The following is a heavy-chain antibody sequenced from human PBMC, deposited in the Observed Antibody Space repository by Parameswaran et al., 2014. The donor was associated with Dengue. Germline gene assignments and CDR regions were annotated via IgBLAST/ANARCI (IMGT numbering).Heavy chain of an antibody. Sequence: VRQAPGKGLEWIGYIYYSGSTYYNPSLKSRVTISVDTSKNQFSLKLSSVTAADTAVYYCARSHYAYYYGMDVWGQGTTVTVSS. V-gene: IGHV4-31*02. CDR3: ARSHYAYYYGMDV. J-gene: IGHJ6*02. D-gene: IGHD4-17*01. CDR2: IYYSGST.